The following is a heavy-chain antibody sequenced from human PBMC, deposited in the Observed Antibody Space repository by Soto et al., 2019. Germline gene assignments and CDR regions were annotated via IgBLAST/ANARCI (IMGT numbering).Heavy chain of an antibody. Sequence: PSETLSLTCGVYGGSFSGYYWSWIRQPPGKGLEWIGEINHSGSTNYNPSLKSRVTISVDTSKNQFSLKLSSVTAADTAVYYCASTRRDGYNNYYYYYGMDVWGQGTTVTVSS. CDR3: ASTRRDGYNNYYYYYGMDV. CDR1: GGSFSGYY. D-gene: IGHD5-12*01. CDR2: INHSGST. J-gene: IGHJ6*02. V-gene: IGHV4-34*01.